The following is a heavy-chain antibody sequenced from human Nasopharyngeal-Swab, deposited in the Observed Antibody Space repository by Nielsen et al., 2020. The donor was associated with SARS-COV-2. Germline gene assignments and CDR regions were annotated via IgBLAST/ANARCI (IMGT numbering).Heavy chain of an antibody. V-gene: IGHV4-59*08. CDR2: IYYSGST. CDR1: GGSISSYY. J-gene: IGHJ4*02. D-gene: IGHD5-18*01. CDR3: ARQRTAMVLDY. Sequence: ESLKISCTVSGGSISSYYWSWIRQPPGKGLEWIGYIYYSGSTNYNPSLKSRVTISVDTSKNQFSLKLSSVTAADTAVYYCARQRTAMVLDYWGQGTLVTVSS.